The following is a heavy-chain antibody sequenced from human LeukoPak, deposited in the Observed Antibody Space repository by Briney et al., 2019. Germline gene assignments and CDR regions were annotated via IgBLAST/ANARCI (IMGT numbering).Heavy chain of an antibody. D-gene: IGHD1-26*01. CDR3: ASWGATTGYFDY. V-gene: IGHV1-8*01. J-gene: IGHJ4*02. Sequence: RASVKVSCKASGYTFTSYDINWVRQATGQGLEWMGWMNPNSGNTGYAQKFQGRVTMTRNTSISTAYMELSSLRSEDTAVYYCASWGATTGYFDYWGQGTLVTVSS. CDR2: MNPNSGNT. CDR1: GYTFTSYD.